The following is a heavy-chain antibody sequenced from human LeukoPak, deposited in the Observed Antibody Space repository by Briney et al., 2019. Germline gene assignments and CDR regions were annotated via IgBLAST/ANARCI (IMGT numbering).Heavy chain of an antibody. CDR1: GFTFSSYW. J-gene: IGHJ1*01. Sequence: PGGSLRLSCAASGFTFSSYWMSWVRQAPGKGLEWVSAISGSGGSTYYADSVKGRFTISRDNSKNTLYLQMNSLRAEDTAVYYCAKDRPVAGKGGTAYFQHWGQGTLVTVSS. D-gene: IGHD6-19*01. V-gene: IGHV3-23*01. CDR3: AKDRPVAGKGGTAYFQH. CDR2: ISGSGGST.